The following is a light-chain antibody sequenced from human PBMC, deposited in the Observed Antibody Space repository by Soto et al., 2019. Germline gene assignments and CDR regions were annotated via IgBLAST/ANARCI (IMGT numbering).Light chain of an antibody. CDR3: QHSSSWPGA. J-gene: IGKJ3*01. V-gene: IGKV3-11*01. Sequence: EVVLTQSPDTLSLSPGERATLSCRASQSVSSFLAWYQQKPGQAPRLLIYDASNRATGIPARFSGSGSGTDFTLTISSLEPEDFAVYYCQHSSSWPGALGPGTKVDIK. CDR2: DAS. CDR1: QSVSSF.